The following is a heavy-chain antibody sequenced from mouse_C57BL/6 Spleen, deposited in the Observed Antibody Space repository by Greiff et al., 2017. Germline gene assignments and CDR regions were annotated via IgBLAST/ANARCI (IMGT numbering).Heavy chain of an antibody. Sequence: DVKLVESGGGLVKPGGSLKLSCAASGFTFSSYTMSWVRQTPEKRLEWVATISGGGGNTYYPDSVKGRFTIARDNAKNTLYLQMSSLRSEDTALYYCARTGLTDFDYWGQGTTLTVSS. CDR1: GFTFSSYT. CDR2: ISGGGGNT. J-gene: IGHJ2*01. V-gene: IGHV5-9*01. D-gene: IGHD1-3*01. CDR3: ARTGLTDFDY.